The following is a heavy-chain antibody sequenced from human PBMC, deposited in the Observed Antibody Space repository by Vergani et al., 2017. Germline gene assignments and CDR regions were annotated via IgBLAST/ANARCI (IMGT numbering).Heavy chain of an antibody. D-gene: IGHD3-22*01. V-gene: IGHV3-48*04. CDR3: ARGVYYDSSGYYGNY. CDR1: GFTFSSYS. CDR2: ISSSSSTI. Sequence: EVQLVESGGGLVQPGGSLRLSCAASGFTFSSYSMNWVRQAPGKGLEWVSYISSSSSTIYYGDSVKGRFTISRDNAKNSLYLQMNSLRAEDTAVYYCARGVYYDSSGYYGNYWGQGTLVTVSS. J-gene: IGHJ4*02.